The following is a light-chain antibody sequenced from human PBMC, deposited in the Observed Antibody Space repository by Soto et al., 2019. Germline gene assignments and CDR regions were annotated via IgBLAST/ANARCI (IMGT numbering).Light chain of an antibody. J-gene: IGLJ2*01. V-gene: IGLV2-23*01. CDR2: EGN. Sequence: QSALTQPASVSGSPGQSITISCTGVSSDVDSYKFVSWYQQHPGKAPKLTIYEGNKRPSGVSNRFSGSKSGNTASLTISALQAEDEADYYCCSYAGGVSFGGGTKLTV. CDR1: SSDVDSYKF. CDR3: CSYAGGVS.